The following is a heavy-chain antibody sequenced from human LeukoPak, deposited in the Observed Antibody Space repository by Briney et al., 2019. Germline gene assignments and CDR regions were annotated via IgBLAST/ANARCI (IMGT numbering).Heavy chain of an antibody. CDR3: ASGRHDFVH. CDR2: INLDGNEV. V-gene: IGHV3-7*01. J-gene: IGHJ4*01. CDR1: GFAFTTYW. D-gene: IGHD3-16*01. Sequence: GGSLRLSCAASGFAFTTYWMTWIRQAPGKGLEWVVNINLDGNEVHYVDSLKDRFTISRDNARNSLYLQMNSLRAEDTAVYYCASGRHDFVHWGHGTLVTVSS.